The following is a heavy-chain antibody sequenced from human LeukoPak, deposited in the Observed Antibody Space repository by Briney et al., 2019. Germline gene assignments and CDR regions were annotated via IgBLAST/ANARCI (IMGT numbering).Heavy chain of an antibody. CDR1: GFIVSNNY. CDR2: LHSGGST. J-gene: IGHJ1*01. Sequence: GGSLRLSCAASGFIVSNNYMSWVRQAPGKGQEWVSVLHSGGSTYYADSVKGRFTISRDNSKNTVYLQMNRLRAEDTAVYYRAREASGSYFHHWGQGTLVTVSS. D-gene: IGHD1-26*01. CDR3: AREASGSYFHH. V-gene: IGHV3-53*01.